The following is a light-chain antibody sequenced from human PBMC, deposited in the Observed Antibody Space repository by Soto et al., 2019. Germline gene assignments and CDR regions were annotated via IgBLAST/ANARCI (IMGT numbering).Light chain of an antibody. CDR1: QSVSSHY. CDR3: QQYGTSPWT. CDR2: GAS. Sequence: EILLTQSPGTLSLSPGERATLSCRASQSVSSHYLAWYQQKPGQAPRLLIYGASSRAAGIPDRFSGSGSGTDFTLTISRLEPEDSAVYYCQQYGTSPWTFGQGTKVDIK. V-gene: IGKV3-20*01. J-gene: IGKJ1*01.